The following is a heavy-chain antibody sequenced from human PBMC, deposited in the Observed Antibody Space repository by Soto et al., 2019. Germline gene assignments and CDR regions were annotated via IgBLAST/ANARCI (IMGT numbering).Heavy chain of an antibody. CDR3: GRRGFKGFDI. CDR2: IYYSGST. J-gene: IGHJ3*02. Sequence: QLQLQESGPGLVKPSETLSLTCTVSGGSISSSSYYWGWIRQPPGKGLEWIGRIYYSGSTYYNPSLRSRVTMSVDTSQNQFSLKLSAVTAADTAVYYCGRRGFKGFDIWGQGTMVTVSS. V-gene: IGHV4-39*01. CDR1: GGSISSSSYY. D-gene: IGHD1-26*01.